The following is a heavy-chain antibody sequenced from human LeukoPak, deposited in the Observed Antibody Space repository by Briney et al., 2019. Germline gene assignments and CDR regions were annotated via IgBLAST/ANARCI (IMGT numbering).Heavy chain of an antibody. CDR3: ARDRRGFVVVVAATGYFDY. CDR2: IYYSGST. CDR1: GSSISSYY. D-gene: IGHD2-15*01. V-gene: IGHV4-59*12. J-gene: IGHJ4*02. Sequence: PSETLSLTCSVSGSSISSYYWSWIRQPPGKGLEWIGYIYYSGSTNYNPSLKSRVTISLDTSKNQFSLKLSSVTAADTAVYYCARDRRGFVVVVAATGYFDYWGQGTLVTVSS.